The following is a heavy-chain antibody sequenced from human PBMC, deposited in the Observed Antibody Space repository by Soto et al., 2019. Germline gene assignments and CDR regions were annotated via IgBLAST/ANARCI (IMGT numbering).Heavy chain of an antibody. V-gene: IGHV3-74*01. Sequence: PGGSLRLSCVASGFTFSHHRMHWVRQVPGKGLVWVSCIEGDGSRTRYADSVKGRFTISRDNAKNTLYLQMNSLRAEDTAVYYCAKQYSSGYGAFDIRGQGTMVTVSS. D-gene: IGHD6-19*01. CDR2: IEGDGSRT. CDR1: GFTFSHHR. J-gene: IGHJ3*02. CDR3: AKQYSSGYGAFDI.